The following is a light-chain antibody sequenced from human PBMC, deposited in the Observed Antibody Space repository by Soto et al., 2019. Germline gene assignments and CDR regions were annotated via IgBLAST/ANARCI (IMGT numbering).Light chain of an antibody. CDR2: GNS. V-gene: IGLV1-40*01. CDR1: SSNIGAGYD. J-gene: IGLJ2*01. CDR3: QSYDSSLSAVV. Sequence: QSVLTQPPSVSGAPGQRVTISCTGSSSNIGAGYDVHWYQQLPGTAPKLLIHGNSNRPSGVPDRFSGSKSGTSASLAITGLQVEDEADYYCQSYDSSLSAVVFGGGTKLTVL.